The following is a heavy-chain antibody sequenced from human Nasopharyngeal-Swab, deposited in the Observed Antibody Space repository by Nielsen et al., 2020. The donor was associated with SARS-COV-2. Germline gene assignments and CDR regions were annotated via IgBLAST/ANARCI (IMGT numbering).Heavy chain of an antibody. CDR3: GRPEGVATSFKYYFQYGMGV. D-gene: IGHD3-10*01. Sequence: GASLKTSCKCSGYSFTSYWIAWVPPMPGKGLEWMGIIYPRDSDTSYSPSFPRQGTTSADKSISTAYLQWSSLKASDTAMYYCGRPEGVATSFKYYFQYGMGVWGQGTMVTVPS. CDR2: IYPRDSDT. J-gene: IGHJ6*02. V-gene: IGHV5-51*01. CDR1: GYSFTSYW.